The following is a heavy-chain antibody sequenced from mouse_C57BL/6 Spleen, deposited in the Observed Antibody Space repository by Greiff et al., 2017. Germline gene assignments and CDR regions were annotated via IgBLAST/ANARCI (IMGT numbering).Heavy chain of an antibody. V-gene: IGHV3-1*01. CDR2: ISYSGST. D-gene: IGHD2-14*01. CDR1: GYSITSGYD. Sequence: EVKLQESGPGMVKPSQSLSLTCTVTGYSITSGYDWHWIRHFPGNKLEWMGYISYSGSTNYNPSLKSRISITHDTSKNHFFLKLKSVTTEDTATYYCAREGTRGFDYWGQGTTLTVSS. J-gene: IGHJ2*01. CDR3: AREGTRGFDY.